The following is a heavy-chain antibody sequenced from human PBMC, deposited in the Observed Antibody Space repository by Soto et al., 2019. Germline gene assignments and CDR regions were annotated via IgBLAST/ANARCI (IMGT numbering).Heavy chain of an antibody. V-gene: IGHV3-30*18. D-gene: IGHD2-2*01. CDR3: AKDLRHCSSTSCSWTSYGMDV. CDR1: GFTFSSYG. J-gene: IGHJ6*02. Sequence: GGSLRLSCAASGFTFSSYGMHWVRQAPGKGLEWVAVISYDGSNKYYADSVKGRFTISRDNSKNTLYLQMNSLRAEDTAVYYCAKDLRHCSSTSCSWTSYGMDVWGQGTTVTVSS. CDR2: ISYDGSNK.